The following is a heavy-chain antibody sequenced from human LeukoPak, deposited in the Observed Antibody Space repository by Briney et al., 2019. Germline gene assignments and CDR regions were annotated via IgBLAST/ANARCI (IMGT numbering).Heavy chain of an antibody. CDR3: ARMGVSYYYDSSTYFPTAFDV. J-gene: IGHJ3*01. CDR1: GYSISSGYY. Sequence: SETLSLTCDVSGYSISSGYYWGWIRRSPGEGLEWIVTIFHSGSIYYNPSLKSRVTLSVDTSKNQFTLKLDSVTAADTAMYYCARMGVSYYYDSSTYFPTAFDVWGQGTMVSVSS. CDR2: IFHSGSI. V-gene: IGHV4-38-2*01. D-gene: IGHD3-22*01.